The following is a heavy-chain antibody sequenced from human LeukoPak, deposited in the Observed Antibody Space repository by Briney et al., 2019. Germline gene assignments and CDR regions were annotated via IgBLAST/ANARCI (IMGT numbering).Heavy chain of an antibody. CDR3: AKPGAILTKNLGWRSNWFDP. V-gene: IGHV3-7*03. Sequence: GGSLRLSCAASEFTFPMYWMSWVRQAPGKGLEWVADIKQDGSEKYYVDSVKGRFTISRQNAKNSLFLQMNSLRAEDTAVYYCAKPGAILTKNLGWRSNWFDPWGQGTLVTVSS. J-gene: IGHJ5*02. CDR2: IKQDGSEK. D-gene: IGHD2-2*01. CDR1: EFTFPMYW.